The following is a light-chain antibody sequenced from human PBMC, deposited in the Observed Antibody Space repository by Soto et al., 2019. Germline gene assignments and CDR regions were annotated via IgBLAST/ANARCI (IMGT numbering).Light chain of an antibody. CDR1: SSDVGGYNY. Sequence: QSALTQPASVSGSPGQSITISCTGTSSDVGGYNYVSWYQQYPGKAPKLMIYDVSNRPSGVSDRFSGSKSGNTASLTISGLQAEDEADYYCSSYTSGYTLFGGGTQLTVL. V-gene: IGLV2-14*01. CDR2: DVS. J-gene: IGLJ2*01. CDR3: SSYTSGYTL.